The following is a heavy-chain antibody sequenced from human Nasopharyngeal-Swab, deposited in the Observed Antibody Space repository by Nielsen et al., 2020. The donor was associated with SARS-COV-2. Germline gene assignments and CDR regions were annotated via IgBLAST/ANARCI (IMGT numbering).Heavy chain of an antibody. V-gene: IGHV4-61*06. D-gene: IGHD2-15*01. CDR2: IYYSGST. CDR3: ARVRGPGFYYYYMDV. Sequence: WIRQPPGKGLEWIGHIYYSGSTNYNPSLKSRVTISVDTSKNQFSLKLSSVTAADTAVYYCARVRGPGFYYYYMDVWGKGTTVTVSS. J-gene: IGHJ6*03.